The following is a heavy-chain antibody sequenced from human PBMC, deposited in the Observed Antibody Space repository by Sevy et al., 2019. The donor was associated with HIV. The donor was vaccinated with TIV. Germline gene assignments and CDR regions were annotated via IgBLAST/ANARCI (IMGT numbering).Heavy chain of an antibody. CDR2: IWFDGSNS. V-gene: IGHV3-33*01. D-gene: IGHD4-17*01. Sequence: GGSLRLSCAASGFSFSSYGMHWVRQAPGKGLEWVALIWFDGSNSYYADSVKGRFTISRATSKNTVYLQMNSLRAEDTAVYYCAGDHEFYDYGDYGPTFFPDYWGQGNLVTVSS. J-gene: IGHJ4*02. CDR1: GFSFSSYG. CDR3: AGDHEFYDYGDYGPTFFPDY.